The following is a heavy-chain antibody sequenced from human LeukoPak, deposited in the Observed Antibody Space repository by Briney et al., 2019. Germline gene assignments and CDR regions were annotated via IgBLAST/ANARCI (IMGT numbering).Heavy chain of an antibody. V-gene: IGHV3-21*01. D-gene: IGHD3-10*01. CDR1: GFTFSSYS. Sequence: GGSLRLSCAASGFTFSSYSMNWVRQAPGKGLEWVSSISSSSSYIYYADSVKGRFTISRDNAKNSLYLQMNSLRAEDTAVYYCARVGVRGVPILFDYWGQGTLVTVSS. J-gene: IGHJ4*02. CDR3: ARVGVRGVPILFDY. CDR2: ISSSSSYI.